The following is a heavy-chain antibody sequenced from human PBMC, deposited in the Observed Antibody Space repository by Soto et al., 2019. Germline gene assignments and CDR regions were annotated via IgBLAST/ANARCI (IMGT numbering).Heavy chain of an antibody. CDR2: IYSSGST. J-gene: IGHJ6*02. CDR3: ARHSPPFFYGSGPWDV. D-gene: IGHD3-10*01. CDR1: GGCISNSY. Sequence: SETLSLTCTVSGGCISNSYWSWIRQSPGKGLEWIGYIYSSGSTNYNPPLKSRVTISVDTSKNQFSLKLSSLSAADTAVYYCARHSPPFFYGSGPWDVWGQGTTVTVSS. V-gene: IGHV4-59*08.